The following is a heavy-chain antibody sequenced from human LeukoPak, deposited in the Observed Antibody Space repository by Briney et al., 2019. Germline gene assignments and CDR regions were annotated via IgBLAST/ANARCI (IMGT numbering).Heavy chain of an antibody. Sequence: TSVTVSFTASAGTFSIYAISWVRQAPGQGHEWMGGIIPIFGTANYAQKFQGRVTITADESTSTAYMELRSLRSEDTAVYYCARTRITMVRGDNWFDPWGQGTLVTVSS. CDR3: ARTRITMVRGDNWFDP. D-gene: IGHD3-10*01. CDR1: AGTFSIYA. V-gene: IGHV1-69*13. J-gene: IGHJ5*02. CDR2: IIPIFGTA.